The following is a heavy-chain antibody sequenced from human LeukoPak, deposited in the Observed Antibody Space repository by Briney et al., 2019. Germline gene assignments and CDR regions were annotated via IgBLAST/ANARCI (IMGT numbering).Heavy chain of an antibody. CDR2: IYYSGST. J-gene: IGHJ5*01. Sequence: ASETLSLTCIVSDGSISSYFWNWIRQPPGKGLEWIGFIYYSGSTDYNPSLKSRVTMSVDTSKNQFSLKLNSVTAADPAVYYRARDNSVEDTALWFGPWGQGTLVTVS. CDR1: DGSISSYF. D-gene: IGHD4-23*01. CDR3: ARDNSVEDTALWFGP. V-gene: IGHV4-59*12.